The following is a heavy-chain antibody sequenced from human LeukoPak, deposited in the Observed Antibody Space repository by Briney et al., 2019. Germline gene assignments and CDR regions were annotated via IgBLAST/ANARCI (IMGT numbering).Heavy chain of an antibody. CDR2: SHHSGST. V-gene: IGHV4-38-2*01. CDR3: ARCKWSDGPHETWFDP. Sequence: SETLSLTCAVSGYSISSGYSWSWIRQPPGEGLEWICHSHHSGSTSYNPSLNSRFTILVDTSRNEISLKLSSVTAADPAVYYCARCKWSDGPHETWFDPWGQGTLVTVSS. CDR1: GYSISSGYS. J-gene: IGHJ5*02. D-gene: IGHD1-26*01.